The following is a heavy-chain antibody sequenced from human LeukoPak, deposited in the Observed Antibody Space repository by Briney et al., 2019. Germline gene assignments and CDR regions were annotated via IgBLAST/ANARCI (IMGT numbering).Heavy chain of an antibody. J-gene: IGHJ4*02. V-gene: IGHV1-18*01. Sequence: GGSVRVSCKPSGYTFTTSGISWVRHAPEQGLEWMGWISAYNGNTNSAQTLQGRVTMTTDTSTNTAYMELRSLRSDDTAVYYCARGSTARYYDDSSGYYRGAVDYWGQGTLVTISS. CDR3: ARGSTARYYDDSSGYYRGAVDY. D-gene: IGHD3-22*01. CDR1: GYTFTTSG. CDR2: ISAYNGNT.